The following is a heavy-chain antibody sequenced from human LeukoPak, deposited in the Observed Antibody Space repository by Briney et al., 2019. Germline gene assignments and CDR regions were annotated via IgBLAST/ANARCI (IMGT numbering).Heavy chain of an antibody. Sequence: PSETLSLTCAVYGGSFSGYYWSWIRQPPGKGLEWIGEINHSGSTNYNPSLKSRVTISVDTSKNQFSLKLSSVTAADTAVYYCARGYSGYDRFFDYWGKGTLVTVSS. J-gene: IGHJ4*02. CDR3: ARGYSGYDRFFDY. D-gene: IGHD5-12*01. V-gene: IGHV4-34*01. CDR2: INHSGST. CDR1: GGSFSGYY.